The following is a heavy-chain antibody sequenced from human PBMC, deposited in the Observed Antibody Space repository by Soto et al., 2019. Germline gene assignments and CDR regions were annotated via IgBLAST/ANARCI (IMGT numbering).Heavy chain of an antibody. CDR3: ARRRPYWLDS. CDR2: INHSGST. Sequence: SETLSLTCAVYGGSFSGYYWSWIRQPPGKGLEWIGEINHSGSTNYNPSLKSRVTISVDTSKNQFSLKLSSVTAADTAVYYCARRRPYWLDSRGQGTLVTVSS. J-gene: IGHJ5*01. CDR1: GGSFSGYY. V-gene: IGHV4-34*01.